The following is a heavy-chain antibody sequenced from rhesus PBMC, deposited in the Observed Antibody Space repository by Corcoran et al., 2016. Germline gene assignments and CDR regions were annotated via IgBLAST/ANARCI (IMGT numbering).Heavy chain of an antibody. CDR1: GFSLTTRGMG. D-gene: IGHD3-34*01. CDR3: ARGGVGWGFDY. J-gene: IGHJ4*01. Sequence: QVTLKESGPALVKPTQTLTLTCTFSGFSLTTRGMGVGWIRQPPGKALEWLALIYWDDDKRYSTSLKSRPTISKDPSKNPVVLTMTNMDPVDTATYYCARGGVGWGFDYWGQGVLVTVSS. V-gene: IGHV2-174*01. CDR2: IYWDDDK.